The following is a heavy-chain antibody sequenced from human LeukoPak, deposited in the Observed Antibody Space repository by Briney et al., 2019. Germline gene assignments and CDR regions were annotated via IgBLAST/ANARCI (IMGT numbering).Heavy chain of an antibody. V-gene: IGHV4-4*07. CDR2: IYTSGST. CDR1: GGSISSYY. CDR3: ARRGNYGDLYSRYYYYMDV. Sequence: SETLSLTCTVSGGSISSYYWSWIRQPAGKGLEWIGRIYTSGSTNYNPSLKSRVTMSVDTSKNQFSLKLSSVTAADTAVYYCARRGNYGDLYSRYYYYMDVWGKGTTVTVSS. J-gene: IGHJ6*03. D-gene: IGHD4-17*01.